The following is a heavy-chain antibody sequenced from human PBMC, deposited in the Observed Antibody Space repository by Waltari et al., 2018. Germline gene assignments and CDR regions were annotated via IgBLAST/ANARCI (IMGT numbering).Heavy chain of an antibody. V-gene: IGHV4-59*01. CDR2: IYYSGST. CDR3: ARDRGFGGADAFDI. D-gene: IGHD2-15*01. J-gene: IGHJ3*02. CDR1: GGSISSYY. Sequence: QVQLQESGPGLVKPSETLSLTCTVSGGSISSYYWSWIRQPPGKGLEWIGYIYYSGSTNSNPSLKSRVTISVDTSKNQFSLKLSSVTAADTAVYYCARDRGFGGADAFDIWGQGTMVTVSS.